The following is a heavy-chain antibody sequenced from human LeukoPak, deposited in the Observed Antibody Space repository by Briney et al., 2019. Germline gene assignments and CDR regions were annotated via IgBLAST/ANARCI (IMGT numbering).Heavy chain of an antibody. CDR3: AKGGNMLVLPAVRAFDY. V-gene: IGHV3-23*01. J-gene: IGHJ4*02. CDR1: GFTFSSYA. CDR2: ISGSGGST. Sequence: GGSLRLSCAASGFTFSSYAMSWVRQAPGKGLEWVSAISGSGGSTYYADSVKGRFTISRDNSKNTLYLQMNSLRAEDTAVYYWAKGGNMLVLPAVRAFDYWGQETLAPVP. D-gene: IGHD2-2*01.